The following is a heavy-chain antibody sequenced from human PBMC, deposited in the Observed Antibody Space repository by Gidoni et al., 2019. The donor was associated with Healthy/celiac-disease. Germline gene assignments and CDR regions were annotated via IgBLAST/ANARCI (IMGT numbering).Heavy chain of an antibody. J-gene: IGHJ6*03. CDR2: IWYDGSNK. V-gene: IGHV3-33*01. D-gene: IGHD4-4*01. CDR1: GFTFSSYG. CDR3: AREGTTVVYYYYYMDV. Sequence: QVQLVESGGGVVQPGRSLRLSCAASGFTFSSYGMHWVRQAPGKGLEWVAVIWYDGSNKYYADSVKGRFTISRDNSKNTLYLQMNSLRAEDTAVYYCAREGTTVVYYYYYMDVWGKGTTVTVSS.